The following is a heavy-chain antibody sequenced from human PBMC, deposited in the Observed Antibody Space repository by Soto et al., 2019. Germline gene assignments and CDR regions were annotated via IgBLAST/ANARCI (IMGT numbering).Heavy chain of an antibody. V-gene: IGHV3-30*18. CDR2: ISYDGSNK. CDR3: AKDLRGTYYDFWSGYGLPYYYYYGMDV. J-gene: IGHJ6*02. Sequence: GGSLRLSCAASGFTFSSYGMHWVRQAPGKGLEWVAVISYDGSNKYYADSVKGRFTISRDNSKNTLYLQMNSLRAEDTAVYYCAKDLRGTYYDFWSGYGLPYYYYYGMDVRGQGTTVTVSS. CDR1: GFTFSSYG. D-gene: IGHD3-3*01.